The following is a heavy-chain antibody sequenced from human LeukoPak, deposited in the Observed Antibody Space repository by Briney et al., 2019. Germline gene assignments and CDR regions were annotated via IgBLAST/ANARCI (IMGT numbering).Heavy chain of an antibody. CDR2: ISGSGGST. V-gene: IGHV3-23*01. Sequence: GGSLRLSCAASGFTVSSNYMSWVRQAPGKGLEWVSAISGSGGSTYYADSVKGRFTISRDNSKNTLYLQMNSLRAEDTAVYYCAKTSQEGSGWYWDYYYYYYMDVWGKGTTVTISS. D-gene: IGHD6-19*01. CDR1: GFTVSSNY. J-gene: IGHJ6*03. CDR3: AKTSQEGSGWYWDYYYYYYMDV.